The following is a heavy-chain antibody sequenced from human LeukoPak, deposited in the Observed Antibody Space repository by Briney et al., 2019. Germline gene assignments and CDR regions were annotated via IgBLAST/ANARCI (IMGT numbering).Heavy chain of an antibody. CDR2: ISWNSGSI. Sequence: GGSLRLSCAASGFTIDHYTMHWVRQAPGKGLEWVSGISWNSGSIGYADSVKGRFTISRDNAKNSLYLQMNSLRAEDMALYYCAKAIGVVPAAPGAFDIWGQGTMVTVSS. J-gene: IGHJ3*02. D-gene: IGHD2-2*01. CDR3: AKAIGVVPAAPGAFDI. CDR1: GFTIDHYT. V-gene: IGHV3-9*03.